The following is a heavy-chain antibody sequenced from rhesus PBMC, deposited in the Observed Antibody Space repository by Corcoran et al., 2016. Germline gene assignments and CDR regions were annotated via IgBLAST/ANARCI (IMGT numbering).Heavy chain of an antibody. J-gene: IGHJ4*01. D-gene: IGHD1-20*01. V-gene: IGHV4S10*01. Sequence: QVQLQESGPGVVKPSETLSLTCAVSGGSISDSYRWSWIRQPPGKGMEWIGYIYGSSTITNYNPSLKSRVIMSKDTSKNQFSRKLSSVTAADTAVYYWAREGAGTALFFDWGQGVLVTVSS. CDR2: IYGSSTIT. CDR3: AREGAGTALFFD. CDR1: GGSISDSYR.